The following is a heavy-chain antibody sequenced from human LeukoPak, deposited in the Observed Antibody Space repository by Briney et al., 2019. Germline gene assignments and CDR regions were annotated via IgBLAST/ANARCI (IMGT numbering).Heavy chain of an antibody. CDR3: ARSWAVQNTFYYFDD. D-gene: IGHD1-1*01. Sequence: SVKVSCKASTDTFNNYGIVWVRQAPGQGLEWMGGIVPVFETIDYVQKFQGRVTLSADDSTTTAYMELNSLRSEDTAVYYCARSWAVQNTFYYFDDWGQGTLVTVSS. J-gene: IGHJ4*02. CDR2: IVPVFETI. V-gene: IGHV1-69*01. CDR1: TDTFNNYG.